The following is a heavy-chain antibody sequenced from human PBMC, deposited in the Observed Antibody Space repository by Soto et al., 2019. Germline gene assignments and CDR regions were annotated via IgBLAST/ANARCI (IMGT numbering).Heavy chain of an antibody. J-gene: IGHJ6*02. CDR2: ISSSSSTI. D-gene: IGHD6-13*01. CDR3: AKESSSWPYYYYGMDV. Sequence: PGESLKISCAASGSTFSTYSMNWVRQAPGKGLEWVSYISSSSSTIFYTDSVKGRFTVSRDNAKNSLYLQMNSLRAEDTAVYYCAKESSSWPYYYYGMDVWGQGTTVTVSS. CDR1: GSTFSTYS. V-gene: IGHV3-48*01.